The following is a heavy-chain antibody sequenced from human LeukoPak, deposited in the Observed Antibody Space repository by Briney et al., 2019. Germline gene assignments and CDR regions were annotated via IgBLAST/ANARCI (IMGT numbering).Heavy chain of an antibody. D-gene: IGHD6-19*01. V-gene: IGHV3-53*01. J-gene: IGHJ4*02. CDR1: GFTVSSNY. Sequence: PGGSLRLSCAASGFTVSSNYMSWVRQAPGKGLEWVSAIYSGGSTYYADSVKGRFTISRDNSKNTLYLQMNSLRAEDTAVYYCARGVAGTSGRDYWGQGTLVTVSS. CDR2: IYSGGST. CDR3: ARGVAGTSGRDY.